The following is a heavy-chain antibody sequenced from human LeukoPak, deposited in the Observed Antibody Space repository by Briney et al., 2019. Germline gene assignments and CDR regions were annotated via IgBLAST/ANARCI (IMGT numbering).Heavy chain of an antibody. CDR3: AKGREMVYASLDAFDI. V-gene: IGHV3-30-3*01. CDR1: TFTFSNYA. Sequence: AGRSLRLSCAASTFTFSNYAMHWVRQAPGKGLEWLAVISYHGSNKYYADSVKGRFTISRDNSKNTLYLQMYSLRAEDTAVYYCAKGREMVYASLDAFDIWGQGTMVTVSS. J-gene: IGHJ3*02. CDR2: ISYHGSNK. D-gene: IGHD2-8*01.